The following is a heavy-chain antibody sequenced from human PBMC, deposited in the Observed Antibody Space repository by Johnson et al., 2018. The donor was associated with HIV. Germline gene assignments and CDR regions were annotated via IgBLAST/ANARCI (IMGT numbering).Heavy chain of an antibody. CDR3: ARDGGGSRGAFDI. V-gene: IGHV3-20*04. CDR1: GFIFDDYG. D-gene: IGHD3-16*01. CDR2: VNWNGGST. Sequence: VKLVESGGGVVRPGGSLTLSCAASGFIFDDYGMNWVRQAPGKGLEWVSGVNWNGGSTGYADSVKGRFTISRDNAKNSLYLQMNSLRAEDTALYYCARDGGGSRGAFDIWGQGTMLTVSS. J-gene: IGHJ3*02.